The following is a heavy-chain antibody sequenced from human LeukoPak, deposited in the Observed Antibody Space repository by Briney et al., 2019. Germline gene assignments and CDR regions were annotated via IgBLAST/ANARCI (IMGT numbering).Heavy chain of an antibody. CDR1: GFTFSNAW. Sequence: PGGSLRLSCAASGFTFSNAWMSWVRQAPGKGLEWVGRIRSKTDGGTTDYAAPVQGRFTISRDDSKNTLYLQMNSLKTEDTAVYYCTREGRYCSSSSCYVCLDFWGQGTLVTVSS. J-gene: IGHJ4*02. D-gene: IGHD2-2*01. CDR3: TREGRYCSSSSCYVCLDF. V-gene: IGHV3-15*01. CDR2: IRSKTDGGTT.